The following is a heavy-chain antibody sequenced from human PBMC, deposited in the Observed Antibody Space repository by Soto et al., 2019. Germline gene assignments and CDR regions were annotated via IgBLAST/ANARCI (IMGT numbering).Heavy chain of an antibody. CDR3: ARAVSSYGYPSCWFDP. Sequence: EVQLVESGGGLVKPGGSLRLSCAASGFTFSSYSMNWVRQAPGKGLEWVSSISSSSSYIYYADSVKGRFTISRDNAKNSRYLQMNSLRAEDTAVYYCARAVSSYGYPSCWFDPWGQGTLVTVSS. V-gene: IGHV3-21*01. CDR2: ISSSSSYI. J-gene: IGHJ5*02. D-gene: IGHD5-18*01. CDR1: GFTFSSYS.